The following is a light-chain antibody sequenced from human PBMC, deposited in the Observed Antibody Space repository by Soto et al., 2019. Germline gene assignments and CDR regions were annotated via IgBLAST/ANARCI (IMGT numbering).Light chain of an antibody. CDR2: DVT. CDR1: SSDIGGYNF. CDR3: ASYAGVNNLL. V-gene: IGLV2-8*01. J-gene: IGLJ2*01. Sequence: QSALTQPPSASGSSGQSVTISCTGTSSDIGGYNFVSWYQQHPGKAPKLMIYDVTKRPSGVPDRFSGSKSGNTASLTVSGLQAEDEADYYCASYAGVNNLLFGGGTKLTVL.